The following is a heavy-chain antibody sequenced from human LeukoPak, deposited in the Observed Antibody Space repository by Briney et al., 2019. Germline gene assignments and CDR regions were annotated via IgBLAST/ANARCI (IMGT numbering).Heavy chain of an antibody. CDR1: GGSISSYY. CDR2: IYYSGST. D-gene: IGHD3-3*01. Sequence: PSETLSLTCTVSGGSISSYYWSWIRQPPGKGLEWIGYIYYSGSTNYNPSLKSRVTISVDTSKNQFSLKLSSVTAADTAVYYCARVTLRFLEWSAGAFDIWGQGIMVTVSS. CDR3: ARVTLRFLEWSAGAFDI. V-gene: IGHV4-59*01. J-gene: IGHJ3*02.